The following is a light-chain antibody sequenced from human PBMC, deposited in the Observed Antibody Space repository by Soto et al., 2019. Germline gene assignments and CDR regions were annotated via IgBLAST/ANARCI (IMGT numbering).Light chain of an antibody. CDR2: EES. CDR1: QAITNN. V-gene: IGKV1-9*01. J-gene: IGKJ4*01. Sequence: DIHLTQSPSSLSAYAGPRVTITFRSSQAITNNLAWYQQKPGDPPRLLIYEESTLHSGVPSRFSGRKVGTQFILTIDSLQPEDFATYYCQQVKSYPRTFGGGTKVDIK. CDR3: QQVKSYPRT.